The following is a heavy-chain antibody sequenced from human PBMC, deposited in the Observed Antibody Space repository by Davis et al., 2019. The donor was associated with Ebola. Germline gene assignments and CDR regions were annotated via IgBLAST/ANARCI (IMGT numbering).Heavy chain of an antibody. V-gene: IGHV3-23*01. CDR2: IIGSGGNT. CDR1: GFTFSAYA. CDR3: AREGGTAYHYYYMDV. J-gene: IGHJ6*03. D-gene: IGHD1-1*01. Sequence: PGGSLRLSCAASGFTFSAYAMNWVRQAPGKGLEWVSGIIGSGGNTYYADSVKGRFTISRDNAKNSLYLQMTSLRDEDTAVYYCAREGGTAYHYYYMDVWGKGTTVTVSS.